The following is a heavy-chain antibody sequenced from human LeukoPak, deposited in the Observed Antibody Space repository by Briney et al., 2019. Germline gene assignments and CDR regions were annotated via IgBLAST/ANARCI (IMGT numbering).Heavy chain of an antibody. Sequence: GGSLRLSCTASGFIFSTYWMHWVRQAPGKGLEWVGRIKGKTDGGTTDYAAPVKGRFTISRDDSKNTLYLQMNSLKTEDTAVYYCTTDGGMGAFDYWGQGTLVTVSS. CDR1: GFIFSTYW. J-gene: IGHJ4*02. D-gene: IGHD3-16*01. CDR2: IKGKTDGGTT. V-gene: IGHV3-15*01. CDR3: TTDGGMGAFDY.